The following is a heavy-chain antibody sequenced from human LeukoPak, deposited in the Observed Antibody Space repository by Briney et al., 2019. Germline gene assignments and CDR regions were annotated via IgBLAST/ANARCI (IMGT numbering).Heavy chain of an antibody. D-gene: IGHD3-10*01. Sequence: GGSLRLSCAASGFTFSSYWMHWVRQAPGKGLVWVSRVNSDGSSTSYADFVKGRFTISRDNAKNSLYLQMNSLRAEDTALYYCAKDMGDAGHGSGSHWGQGTLVTVSS. J-gene: IGHJ4*02. V-gene: IGHV3-74*01. CDR3: AKDMGDAGHGSGSH. CDR1: GFTFSSYW. CDR2: VNSDGSST.